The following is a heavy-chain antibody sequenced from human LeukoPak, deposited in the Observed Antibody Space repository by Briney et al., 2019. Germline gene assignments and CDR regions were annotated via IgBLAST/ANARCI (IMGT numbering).Heavy chain of an antibody. CDR3: ARPYYYDSSGYAFDI. D-gene: IGHD3-22*01. CDR2: IFPGDSDA. Sequence: GESLKISCKGSGYSFTSYWIAWVRQMPGKGLEWMGIIFPGDSDARYSPSFQGQVTISADKSISAAYLQWSSLKASDTAMYYCARPYYYDSSGYAFDIWGQGTTVTVSS. CDR1: GYSFTSYW. V-gene: IGHV5-51*01. J-gene: IGHJ3*02.